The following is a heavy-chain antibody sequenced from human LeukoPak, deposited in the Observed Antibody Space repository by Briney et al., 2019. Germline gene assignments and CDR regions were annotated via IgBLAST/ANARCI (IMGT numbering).Heavy chain of an antibody. V-gene: IGHV1-46*01. CDR3: ARPTFEWWLLLDY. J-gene: IGHJ4*02. Sequence: ASVKVSCKASGCTFTSYYMHWVRQAPGQGLEWMGIINPSGGSTSYAQKFQGRVTMTRDMSTSTVYMELSSLRSEDTAVYYCARPTFEWWLLLDYWGQGTLVTVSS. D-gene: IGHD2-15*01. CDR2: INPSGGST. CDR1: GCTFTSYY.